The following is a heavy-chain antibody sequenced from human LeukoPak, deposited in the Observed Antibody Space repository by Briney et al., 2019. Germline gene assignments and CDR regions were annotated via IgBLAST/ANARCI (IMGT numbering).Heavy chain of an antibody. J-gene: IGHJ4*02. CDR3: ARSSGDIVVVPADY. V-gene: IGHV1-69*04. Sequence: SVKVSCKASGGTFSSYAISWVRQAPGQGLEWMGRIIPILGIANYAQKFQGRVTITADKSTSTAYMELSSLRSEDTAVYYCARSSGDIVVVPADYWGQETLVTVSS. D-gene: IGHD2-2*01. CDR2: IIPILGIA. CDR1: GGTFSSYA.